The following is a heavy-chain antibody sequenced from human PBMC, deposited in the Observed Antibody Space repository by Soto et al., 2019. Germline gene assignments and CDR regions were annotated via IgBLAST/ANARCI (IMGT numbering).Heavy chain of an antibody. CDR1: GFTFSSYA. Sequence: GSLRLSCAASGFTFSSYAMSWVRQAPGKGLEWVSAISGSGGSTYYADSVKGRFTISRDNSKNTLYLQMNSLRAEDTAVYYCAKDTMVRGMDYYYGMDVWGQGTTVTVSS. CDR3: AKDTMVRGMDYYYGMDV. V-gene: IGHV3-23*01. D-gene: IGHD3-10*01. J-gene: IGHJ6*02. CDR2: ISGSGGST.